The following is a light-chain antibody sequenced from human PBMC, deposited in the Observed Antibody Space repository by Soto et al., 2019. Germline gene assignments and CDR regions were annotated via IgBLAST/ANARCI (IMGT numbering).Light chain of an antibody. J-gene: IGLJ1*01. V-gene: IGLV1-40*01. CDR2: CNS. CDR1: SSNIGAGYD. Sequence: QSVLTQPPSVSGAPGQRGTISCTGSSSNIGAGYDVHWYQQLPGTAPKLLIYCNSNRPSGVPDRFSGSKSGTSASLAITGLQAEDEADYDCQSYDSSLSVVFGTGTQVPVL. CDR3: QSYDSSLSVV.